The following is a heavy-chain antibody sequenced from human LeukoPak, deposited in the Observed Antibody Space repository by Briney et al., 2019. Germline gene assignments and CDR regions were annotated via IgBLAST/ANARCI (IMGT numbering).Heavy chain of an antibody. V-gene: IGHV4-59*01. CDR3: ARGGLRYYFDY. Sequence: GSLRLSCAASGFTFSSYAMSWVRQPPGKGLEWIGYIYYSGSTNYNPSLKSRVTISVDTSKNQFSLKLSSVTAADTAVYYCARGGLRYYFDYWGQGTLVTVSS. CDR2: IYYSGST. CDR1: GFTFSSYA. J-gene: IGHJ4*02. D-gene: IGHD3-10*01.